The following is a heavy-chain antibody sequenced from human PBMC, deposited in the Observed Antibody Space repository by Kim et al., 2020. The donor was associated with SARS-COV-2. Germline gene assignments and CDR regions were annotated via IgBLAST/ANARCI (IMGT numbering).Heavy chain of an antibody. CDR1: GGSFSGYY. V-gene: IGHV4-34*01. J-gene: IGHJ6*02. D-gene: IGHD6-6*01. CDR3: AREVREYSSSYYGMDV. Sequence: SETLSLTCAVYGGSFSGYYWSWIRQPPGKGLEWIGEINHSGSTNYNPSLKSRVTISVDTSKNQFSLKLSSVTAADTAVYYCAREVREYSSSYYGMDVWGQGTTVTVSS. CDR2: INHSGST.